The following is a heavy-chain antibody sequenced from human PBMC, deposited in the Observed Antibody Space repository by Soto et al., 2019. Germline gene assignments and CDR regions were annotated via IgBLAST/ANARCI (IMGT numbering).Heavy chain of an antibody. CDR3: AHAYGGTSWPNDAFDV. V-gene: IGHV2-5*02. Sequence: QITLKESGPTLVKPTQTLTLTCTFSGFSLSADGVGVGWIRQPPGKALEWLALICWDDDQRYSPSLKTRLTIPKDTSKNQVVLTTPNMNPVATATYYCAHAYGGTSWPNDAFDVWGQGTVVTVSS. D-gene: IGHD2-2*01. CDR2: ICWDDDQ. CDR1: GFSLSADGVG. J-gene: IGHJ3*01.